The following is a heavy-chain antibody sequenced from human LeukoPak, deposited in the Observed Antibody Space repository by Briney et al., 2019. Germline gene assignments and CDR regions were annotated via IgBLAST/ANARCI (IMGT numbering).Heavy chain of an antibody. Sequence: SETLSLTCTVSGGSISSGSYYWSWIRQPAGKGLGWIGRIYTSGSTNYNPSLKSRVTISVDTSKNQFSLKLSSVTAADTAVYYCARTGYSYGYWWFDPWGQGTLVTVSS. CDR2: IYTSGST. CDR1: GGSISSGSYY. V-gene: IGHV4-61*02. J-gene: IGHJ5*02. D-gene: IGHD5-18*01. CDR3: ARTGYSYGYWWFDP.